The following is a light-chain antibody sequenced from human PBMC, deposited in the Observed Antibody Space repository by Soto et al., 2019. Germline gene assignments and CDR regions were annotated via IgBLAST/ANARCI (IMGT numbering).Light chain of an antibody. CDR3: SSYTGSSTHV. V-gene: IGLV2-14*01. CDR1: SNDVGGYNY. CDR2: EVT. Sequence: QSALTQPAYVSGSPGQSITISCTGTSNDVGGYNYVSWYQQHPGKAPKLMIYEVTNLPSGVSNRFSGSKSGNTASLTISGLQAEDEADYYCSSYTGSSTHVFGSGTKLTVL. J-gene: IGLJ1*01.